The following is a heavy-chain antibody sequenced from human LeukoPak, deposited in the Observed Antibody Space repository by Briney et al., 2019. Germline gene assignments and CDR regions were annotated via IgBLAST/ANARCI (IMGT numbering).Heavy chain of an antibody. D-gene: IGHD4-17*01. J-gene: IGHJ1*01. CDR2: ISGSGGST. CDR3: ARGDGPTVTADYFQN. V-gene: IGHV3-11*01. CDR1: GFTFSDYY. Sequence: GGSLRLSCAASGFTFSDYYMSWIRQAPGKGLEWVSAISGSGGSTYYADSVKGRFNISRDNAKNSLFLQMNSLRDENTAFYYCARGDGPTVTADYFQNWGQGTLVTVS.